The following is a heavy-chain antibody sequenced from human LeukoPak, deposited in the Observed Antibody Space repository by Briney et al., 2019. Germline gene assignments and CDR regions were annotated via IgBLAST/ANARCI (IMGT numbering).Heavy chain of an antibody. V-gene: IGHV1-69*13. D-gene: IGHD2-2*01. CDR1: GGTFRSYG. CDR2: FIPILGTA. CDR3: ARGLYCSSSTSCYDYGMDV. J-gene: IGHJ6*02. Sequence: SVKVSCKASGGTFRSYGLNWVRRAPGQGLEWMGGFIPILGTAKYAQKLQGRVTITADESTSTAYMELSSLRYEDTAVYYCARGLYCSSSTSCYDYGMDVWGQGTTVTVSS.